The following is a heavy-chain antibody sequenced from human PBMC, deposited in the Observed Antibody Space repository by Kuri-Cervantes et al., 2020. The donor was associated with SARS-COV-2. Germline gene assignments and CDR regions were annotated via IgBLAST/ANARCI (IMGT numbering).Heavy chain of an antibody. Sequence: LSLTCAASGFTVSSNYMSWVRQAPGKGLEWVSVIYSGGSTYYADSVKGRFTISRHNSKNTLYLQMNSLRAEDTAVYYCARGYVGSGYYWGFDYWGQGTLVTVSS. CDR3: ARGYVGSGYYWGFDY. CDR2: IYSGGST. D-gene: IGHD3-22*01. J-gene: IGHJ4*02. CDR1: GFTVSSNY. V-gene: IGHV3-53*04.